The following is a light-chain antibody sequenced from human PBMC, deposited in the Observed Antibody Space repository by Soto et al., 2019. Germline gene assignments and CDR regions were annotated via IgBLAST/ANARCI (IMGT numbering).Light chain of an antibody. J-gene: IGKJ4*01. CDR3: QQRNDWVT. CDR1: QSVNSD. CDR2: DAS. Sequence: EIVLTQSPATLSLSPGERATLSCRASQSVNSDLAWYQHKPGQPPRLLIYDASNRATGIPTRFRGSGSETDFTLTISRLEPEDFAVYYCQQRNDWVTFGGGTKVDIK. V-gene: IGKV3-11*01.